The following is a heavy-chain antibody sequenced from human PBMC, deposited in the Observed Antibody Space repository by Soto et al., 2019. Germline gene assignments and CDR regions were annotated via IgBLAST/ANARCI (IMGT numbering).Heavy chain of an antibody. CDR3: ARDYSRIFDY. V-gene: IGHV4-59*01. CDR1: GASISSYY. CDR2: IFNSGST. J-gene: IGHJ4*02. Sequence: SETLSLTCTVSGASISSYYWSWIRQPPGGGLEWIGYIFNSGSTKYSPSLKSRVSISVDASKNQFSLRLNSVTAADTAVYYCARDYSRIFDYWGQGALVTVS. D-gene: IGHD6-13*01.